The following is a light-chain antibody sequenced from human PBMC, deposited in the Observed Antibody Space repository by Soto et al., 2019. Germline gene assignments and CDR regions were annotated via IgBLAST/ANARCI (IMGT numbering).Light chain of an antibody. Sequence: DIQMTQSPSTLSASVGDRVTITCRASRSISSWLAWYQQKPGKAAKLLIYDASSLEREVPSRFSGSGSDTEFTLTINNLQPDDFATYHSQQYNRYSLTFGGGTKVEIK. J-gene: IGKJ4*01. V-gene: IGKV1-5*01. CDR2: DAS. CDR1: RSISSW. CDR3: QQYNRYSLT.